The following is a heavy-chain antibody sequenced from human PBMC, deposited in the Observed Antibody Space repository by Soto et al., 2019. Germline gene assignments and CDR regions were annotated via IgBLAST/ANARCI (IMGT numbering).Heavy chain of an antibody. Sequence: QLQLQESGPGLVKPSETLSLTCTVSGGSISSSSYYWGWIRQPPGKGLEWIGSIYYSGSTYYNPSLKSRVTISVDTSKNQFSLKLSSVTAADTAVYYCARGITIFGVVQGHNDYWGQGTLVTVSS. D-gene: IGHD3-3*01. J-gene: IGHJ4*02. CDR1: GGSISSSSYY. V-gene: IGHV4-39*01. CDR3: ARGITIFGVVQGHNDY. CDR2: IYYSGST.